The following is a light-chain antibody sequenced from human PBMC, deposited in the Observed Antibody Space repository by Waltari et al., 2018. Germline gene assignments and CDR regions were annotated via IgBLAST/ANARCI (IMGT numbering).Light chain of an antibody. J-gene: IGKJ4*01. CDR2: GAS. CDR3: QQYSGYSGI. CDR1: QSLSNW. V-gene: IGKV1-5*01. Sequence: DIQMTQSPSTLSASIGDRVTITCRASQSLSNWLAWYQQKPGKAPKLLIYGASSLESGVPSRFSGSGSGTEFTLTISSLQPDDFATYYCQQYSGYSGIFGGGTKVEIK.